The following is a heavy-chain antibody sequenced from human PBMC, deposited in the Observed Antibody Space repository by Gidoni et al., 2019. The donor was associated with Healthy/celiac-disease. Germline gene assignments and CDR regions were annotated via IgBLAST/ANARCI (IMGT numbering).Heavy chain of an antibody. Sequence: QVQLVESGGGVVQPGRSLRLSCAASGFTFSSYGRHWVRQASGKGLEWVAVIWYDGSNKYYAESVKGRITISRDNSKNTLYLQMNSLRAEDTAVYYCARAPNSRYYYDSSGYVDYWGQGTLVTVSS. CDR2: IWYDGSNK. CDR1: GFTFSSYG. CDR3: ARAPNSRYYYDSSGYVDY. J-gene: IGHJ4*02. V-gene: IGHV3-33*01. D-gene: IGHD3-22*01.